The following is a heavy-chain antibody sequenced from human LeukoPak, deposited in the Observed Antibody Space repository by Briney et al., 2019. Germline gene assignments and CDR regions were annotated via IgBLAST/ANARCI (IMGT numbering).Heavy chain of an antibody. Sequence: GGSLRLSCAASGFTFSSYGMNWVRQAPGKGLEWVSYISSDSSTIYYADSVKGRFTISRDNAKNSLYLQMNSLRAEDTAVYYCARVDFWSGYPYYYYYYGMDVWGQGTTVTVSS. CDR1: GFTFSSYG. CDR3: ARVDFWSGYPYYYYYYGMDV. V-gene: IGHV3-48*04. D-gene: IGHD3-3*01. CDR2: ISSDSSTI. J-gene: IGHJ6*02.